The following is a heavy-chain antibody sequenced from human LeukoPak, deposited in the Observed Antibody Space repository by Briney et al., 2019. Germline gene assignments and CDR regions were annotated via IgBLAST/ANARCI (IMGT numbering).Heavy chain of an antibody. CDR1: GYSISSSNW. J-gene: IGHJ5*02. CDR3: ARSGFGEFARWFDP. CDR2: IYYSGST. D-gene: IGHD3-10*01. V-gene: IGHV4-28*01. Sequence: PSETLSLTCAVSGYSISSSNWWGWIRQPPGKGLEWIGYIYYSGSTYYNPSLKSRVTMSVDTSKNQFSLKLSSVTAVDTAVYYCARSGFGEFARWFDPWGQGTLVTVSS.